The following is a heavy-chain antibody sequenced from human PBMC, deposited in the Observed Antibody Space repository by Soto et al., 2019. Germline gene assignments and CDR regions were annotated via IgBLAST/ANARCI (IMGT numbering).Heavy chain of an antibody. Sequence: PRLLTCAVYGACMSRRGYSWGWIRQPPGKGLEWIGYIYHSGSTYYNPSLKSRVTISVDRSKNQFSLKLSSVTAADTAVYYCARAKRGYSGYFDDWGQGTLVSVSS. J-gene: IGHJ4*02. V-gene: IGHV4-30-2*01. CDR2: IYHSGST. CDR1: GACMSRRGYS. D-gene: IGHD5-12*01. CDR3: ARAKRGYSGYFDD.